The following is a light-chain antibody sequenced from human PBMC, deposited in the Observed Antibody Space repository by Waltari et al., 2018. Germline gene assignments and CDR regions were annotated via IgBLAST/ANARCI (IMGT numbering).Light chain of an antibody. J-gene: IGLJ1*01. V-gene: IGLV2-11*02. CDR1: SSDDVGYNY. Sequence: QSALTQPRSVSGSPGQSVTIPCTATSSDDVGYNYVSWYKQHPGQAPKLLIYDGSKRPSGVLVRFSGSKSGNTASLTISGLQAEDEADYYCCSYAGSYTYVFGTGTKVTVL. CDR3: CSYAGSYTYV. CDR2: DGS.